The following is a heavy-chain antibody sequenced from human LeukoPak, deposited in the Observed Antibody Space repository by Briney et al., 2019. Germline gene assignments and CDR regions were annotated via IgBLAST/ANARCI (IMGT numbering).Heavy chain of an antibody. V-gene: IGHV4-59*01. CDR3: ARVLGAYCGGDCYFDAFDI. CDR1: GGSISHYY. Sequence: SETLSLTCTVSGGSISHYYWSWIRQPPGKGLEWIGYIYCSGSTNYNPSLKSRVTISVDTSKNQFSLKLRSVTAADTAAYYCARVLGAYCGGDCYFDAFDIWGQGTTVTVSS. D-gene: IGHD2-21*02. J-gene: IGHJ3*02. CDR2: IYCSGST.